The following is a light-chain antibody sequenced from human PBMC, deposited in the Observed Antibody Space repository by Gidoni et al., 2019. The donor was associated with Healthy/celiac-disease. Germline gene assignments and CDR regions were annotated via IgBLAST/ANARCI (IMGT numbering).Light chain of an antibody. V-gene: IGKV1-39*01. Sequence: DIQMTQSPSSLSASVGDRVTITCRASQSISSYLNWYQQKPGKAPKLLIYAASSLQSGVQSRFSGSGSGTDFTLTISSLQPEDFATYYCQQSYSTPPDTFGGGTKVEIK. CDR1: QSISSY. CDR2: AAS. J-gene: IGKJ4*01. CDR3: QQSYSTPPDT.